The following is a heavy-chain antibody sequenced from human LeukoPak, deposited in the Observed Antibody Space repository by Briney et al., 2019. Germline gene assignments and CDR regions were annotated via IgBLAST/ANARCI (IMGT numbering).Heavy chain of an antibody. V-gene: IGHV3-20*04. CDR3: ARDRFAPHDYGGHNWFDP. Sequence: GGSLRLSCAASGFTFDDYGMSWVRQAPGKGLEWVSGINWNGGSTGYADSVKGRFTISGDNAKNSLYLQMNSLRAEDTALYYCARDRFAPHDYGGHNWFDPWGQGTLVTVSS. CDR2: INWNGGST. D-gene: IGHD4-23*01. CDR1: GFTFDDYG. J-gene: IGHJ5*02.